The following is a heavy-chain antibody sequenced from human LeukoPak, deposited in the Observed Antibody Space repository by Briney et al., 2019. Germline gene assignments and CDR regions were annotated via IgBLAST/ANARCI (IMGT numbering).Heavy chain of an antibody. D-gene: IGHD2-15*01. CDR1: GYTFTSYG. CDR3: ARGSDCSGGSCYGVHRD. J-gene: IGHJ4*02. V-gene: IGHV1-18*01. Sequence: ASVKVSCKASGYTFTSYGISWVRQAPGQGLEWMGWISAYNGNTNYAQKLQGRVTMTTDTSTSTAYMELRSLRSGDTAVYYCARGSDCSGGSCYGVHRDWGQGTLVTVSS. CDR2: ISAYNGNT.